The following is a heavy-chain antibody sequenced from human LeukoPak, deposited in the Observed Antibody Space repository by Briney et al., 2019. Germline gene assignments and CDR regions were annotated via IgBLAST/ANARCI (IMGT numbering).Heavy chain of an antibody. CDR3: VKGIAVAGALDYFDH. D-gene: IGHD6-19*01. CDR1: GFTFSGYQ. V-gene: IGHV3-64D*09. Sequence: GGSLRLSCSASGFTFSGYQMHWVRQAPGKGLEYVSAISSNGGSTYYADSVKGRLTVSRDNSKNTLYLQMSSLRAEDTAVYYCVKGIAVAGALDYFDHWGQGTLVTVSS. CDR2: ISSNGGST. J-gene: IGHJ4*02.